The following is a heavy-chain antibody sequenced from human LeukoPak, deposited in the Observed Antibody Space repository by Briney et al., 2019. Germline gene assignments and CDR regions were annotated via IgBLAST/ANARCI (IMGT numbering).Heavy chain of an antibody. Sequence: PGGSLRLSCAASGFTFSSYAMSWVRQAPGKGLEWVSAISGSGGSTYYADSVKGRFSISRDNSKNTLYLKMNSLRAEDTAVYYCAKDRGGSGWFHFDYWGQGTLVTVSS. CDR2: ISGSGGST. D-gene: IGHD6-19*01. CDR1: GFTFSSYA. J-gene: IGHJ4*02. CDR3: AKDRGGSGWFHFDY. V-gene: IGHV3-23*01.